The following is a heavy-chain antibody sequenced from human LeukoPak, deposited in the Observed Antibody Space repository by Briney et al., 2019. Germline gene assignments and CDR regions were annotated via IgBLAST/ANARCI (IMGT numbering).Heavy chain of an antibody. CDR1: GGTFSSYA. V-gene: IGHV1-69*05. Sequence: SVKVSCKASGGTFSSYAISWVRQAPGQGLEWMGGIIPIFGTANYAQKFQGRVTITTDESTSTAYMELSSLRSEDTAVYYCARDYYAGANWFDPWGQGTLVTVSS. CDR3: ARDYYAGANWFDP. CDR2: IIPIFGTA. D-gene: IGHD1-26*01. J-gene: IGHJ5*02.